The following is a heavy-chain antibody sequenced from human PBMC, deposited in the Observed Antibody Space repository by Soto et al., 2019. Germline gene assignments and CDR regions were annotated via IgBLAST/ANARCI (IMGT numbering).Heavy chain of an antibody. CDR2: MYSGGNT. V-gene: IGHV4-39*01. D-gene: IGHD3-22*01. CDR1: GGSFSSSTYY. Sequence: QLQLQESGPGLVKPSETLSLTCTVSGGSFSSSTYYWGWIRQPPGKGLEWIGSMYSGGNTYYNPSLKSRFTVSVDTSKNHFSLKLTSVTAADTAMYYCARQPYDSTGYYCGAWGQGTLVTVSS. J-gene: IGHJ5*02. CDR3: ARQPYDSTGYYCGA.